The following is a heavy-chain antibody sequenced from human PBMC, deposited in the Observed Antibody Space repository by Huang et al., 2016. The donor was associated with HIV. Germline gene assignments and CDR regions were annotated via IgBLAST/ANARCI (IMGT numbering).Heavy chain of an antibody. D-gene: IGHD1-26*01. CDR1: GFSFSTYG. CDR3: AKDGADEEWDIDY. V-gene: IGHV3-30*18. CDR2: ISYDGSNK. J-gene: IGHJ4*02. Sequence: VQLVESGGGVVQPGRSLSLACAASGFSFSTYGLHWVRQAPGKGVEWVAVISYDGSNKYYAHSVKGRFTISRDTSENKVYLQMNSLRHEDTAVYYCAKDGADEEWDIDYWGQGTLVTVSS.